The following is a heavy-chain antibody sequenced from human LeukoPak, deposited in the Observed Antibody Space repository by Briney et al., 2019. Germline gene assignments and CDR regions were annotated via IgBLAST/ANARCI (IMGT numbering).Heavy chain of an antibody. V-gene: IGHV3-13*01. CDR3: ARSVSGSYSGFDY. Sequence: GGSLRLSCAASGFSFSSYDMHWVRRTPRKGLEWVSAIGTAGDTYYPGSVKGRFTISIENAKNSLYLQMNSLRAGDTAVYYCARSVSGSYSGFDYWGQGTLVTVSS. D-gene: IGHD1-26*01. J-gene: IGHJ4*02. CDR1: GFSFSSYD. CDR2: IGTAGDT.